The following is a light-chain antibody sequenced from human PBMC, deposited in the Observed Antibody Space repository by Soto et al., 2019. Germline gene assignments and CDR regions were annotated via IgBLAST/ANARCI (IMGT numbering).Light chain of an antibody. Sequence: QPVLTQSPSASASPGASVKLTCTLSSGHSSYAIAWHQQQPEKGPRYLMKVNSDGSHSKGDGIPVRFSGSSSGAERYLTISGLQSEDEADYYCQTWGTGPQAVFGGGTQLTVL. CDR3: QTWGTGPQAV. V-gene: IGLV4-69*01. J-gene: IGLJ7*01. CDR1: SGHSSYA. CDR2: VNSDGSH.